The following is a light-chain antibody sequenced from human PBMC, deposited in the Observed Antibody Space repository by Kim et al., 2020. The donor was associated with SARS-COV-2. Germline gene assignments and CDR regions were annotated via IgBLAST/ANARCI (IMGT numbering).Light chain of an antibody. CDR1: QDISSS. CDR3: QQLNYNPLT. Sequence: ASVGDRVTITCRASQDISSSFAWYQQKPGKAPNLLIYDASTLQSGVPSRFSGSGSGTEFALTISSLQLEDFATYYCQQLNYNPLTFGGGTKVDIK. J-gene: IGKJ4*01. CDR2: DAS. V-gene: IGKV1-9*01.